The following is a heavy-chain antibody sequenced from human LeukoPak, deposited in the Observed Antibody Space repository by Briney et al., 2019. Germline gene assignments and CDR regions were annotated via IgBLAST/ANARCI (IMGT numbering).Heavy chain of an antibody. J-gene: IGHJ5*02. D-gene: IGHD4-17*01. Sequence: ASVKVSCKASGYTFTSYDINWVRQATGQGLEWMGWMNPNSGNTGYAQKFQGRVTMTRNTSISTAYMELSSLRSEDTAVYYCARGRTTVTYNWFDPWGQGPLVTVSP. CDR3: ARGRTTVTYNWFDP. V-gene: IGHV1-8*01. CDR1: GYTFTSYD. CDR2: MNPNSGNT.